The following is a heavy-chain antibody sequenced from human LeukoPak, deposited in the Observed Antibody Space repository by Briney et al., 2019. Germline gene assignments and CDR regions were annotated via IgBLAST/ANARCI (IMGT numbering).Heavy chain of an antibody. V-gene: IGHV4-59*01. D-gene: IGHD3-10*01. CDR3: ARVSGDRRFDY. CDR2: IYYSGST. J-gene: IGHJ4*02. CDR1: GGSISSYY. Sequence: SETLSLTCTVSGGSISSYYWSWIRQPQGKGLEWIGYIYYSGSTNYNPSLKSRVTISVDTSKNQFSLKLSSVTAADTAVYYCARVSGDRRFDYWGQGTLVTVSS.